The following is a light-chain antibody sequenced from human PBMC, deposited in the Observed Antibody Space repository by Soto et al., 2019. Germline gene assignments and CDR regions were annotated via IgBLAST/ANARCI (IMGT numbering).Light chain of an antibody. CDR2: KAS. CDR1: QDISNY. J-gene: IGKJ1*01. Sequence: DIQMTQSPSSLSASVGDRVTITCQASQDISNYLNWYQQKPGKAPKLLIYKASSLESGVPSRFSGSGSGTEFTLTISSLQPDDFATYYCQQYGTFGQGTKVDIK. CDR3: QQYGT. V-gene: IGKV1-5*03.